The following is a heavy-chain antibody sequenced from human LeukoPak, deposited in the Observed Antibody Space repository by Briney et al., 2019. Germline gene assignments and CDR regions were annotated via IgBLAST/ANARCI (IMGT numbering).Heavy chain of an antibody. CDR2: ILPDGSDK. Sequence: GGSLRLSCAASGFTFSRNGMHWVRQAPGKGLEWVAVILPDGSDKYYADSVTGRFTISRDNSKNTLYLQMNSLRADDTAVYYCARNARDSVIDLWGQGTMVTVSS. CDR3: ARNARDSVIDL. J-gene: IGHJ3*01. CDR1: GFTFSRNG. V-gene: IGHV3-33*01.